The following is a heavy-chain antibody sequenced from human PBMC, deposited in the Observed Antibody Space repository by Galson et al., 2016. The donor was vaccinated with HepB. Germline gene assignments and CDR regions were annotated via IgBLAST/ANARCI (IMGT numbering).Heavy chain of an antibody. CDR3: ARGLDAVVSSTYFDY. J-gene: IGHJ4*02. CDR1: GFPFSTYS. Sequence: SLRLSFAASGFPFSTYSMIWVRQAPGRGLEWVSYISSSTTIYYADSVKGRFTISRENAKNSLFLQMNSLRDEDTAVYYCARGLDAVVSSTYFDYWGQGTLVTVSS. CDR2: ISSSTTI. V-gene: IGHV3-48*02. D-gene: IGHD4-23*01.